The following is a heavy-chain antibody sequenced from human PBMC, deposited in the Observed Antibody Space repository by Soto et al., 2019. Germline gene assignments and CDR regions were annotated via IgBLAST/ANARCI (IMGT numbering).Heavy chain of an antibody. Sequence: GGSLRLSCAAAGFTFSGYGMHWVRQAPGKGLEWVAVIWYDGSNKYYADSVKGRFTISRDNSKNTLYLQMNSLRAEDTAVYYCAREPATGDPFDYWGQGTLVTVS. J-gene: IGHJ4*02. D-gene: IGHD2-21*02. CDR1: GFTFSGYG. CDR2: IWYDGSNK. V-gene: IGHV3-33*01. CDR3: AREPATGDPFDY.